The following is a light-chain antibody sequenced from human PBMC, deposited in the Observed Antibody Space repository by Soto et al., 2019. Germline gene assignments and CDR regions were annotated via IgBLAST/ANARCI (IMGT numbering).Light chain of an antibody. CDR3: QQYGTSSRT. V-gene: IGKV1-5*03. Sequence: DIQMTQSPSTLSAFVGDRVTITCRASQTISTSLAWYQQKPGKAPKLLIYLASTLQSGVPARFSGSGSATDFTLSISSLQPDDFATYYCQQYGTSSRTFGQGPKVEIK. CDR2: LAS. J-gene: IGKJ1*01. CDR1: QTISTS.